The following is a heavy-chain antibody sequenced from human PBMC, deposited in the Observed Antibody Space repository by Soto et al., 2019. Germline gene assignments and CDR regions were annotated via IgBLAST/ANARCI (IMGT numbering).Heavy chain of an antibody. CDR2: ISVSGGST. CDR3: AKRTQNYDDFIVFWYFDL. J-gene: IGHJ2*01. D-gene: IGHD4-17*01. Sequence: EVQLLESGGGLVQPGGSLRLSCAASGFTFSNYAMTWVRQAPGKGLEWVSAISVSGGSTYYADSVKGRFTISRDNSKNTVYLQMNSLRAEDTAVYYCAKRTQNYDDFIVFWYFDLWGRGTLVTVSS. V-gene: IGHV3-23*01. CDR1: GFTFSNYA.